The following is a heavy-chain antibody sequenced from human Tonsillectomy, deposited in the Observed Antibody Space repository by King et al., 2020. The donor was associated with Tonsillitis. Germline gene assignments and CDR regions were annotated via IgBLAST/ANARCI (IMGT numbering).Heavy chain of an antibody. CDR1: GFTFSSYG. D-gene: IGHD2-2*01. J-gene: IGHJ6*02. Sequence: VQLVESGGGVVQPGRSLRLSCAASGFTFSSYGMHWVRLAPGKGLEWVAVISYDGSNKYYADSVKGRFTISRDNSKNTLYLQMNSLRAEDTAVYYCAKDLGQVVVVPYGMDVWGQGTTVTVSS. CDR2: ISYDGSNK. CDR3: AKDLGQVVVVPYGMDV. V-gene: IGHV3-30*18.